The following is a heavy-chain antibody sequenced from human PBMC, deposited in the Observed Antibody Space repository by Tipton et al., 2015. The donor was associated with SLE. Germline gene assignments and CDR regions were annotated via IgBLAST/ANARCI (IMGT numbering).Heavy chain of an antibody. CDR3: ARESFTNDFYYYMDV. CDR2: IYYSGST. Sequence: TLSLTCTVSGGSISSSNYYWGWIRQPPGKGLEWIGSIYYSGSTYYNPSLKSRVTISVDTSKNQFSLQLTSVTAANTAIYYCARESFTNDFYYYMDVWGKGTTVTVSS. V-gene: IGHV4-39*07. D-gene: IGHD2-8*01. CDR1: GGSISSSNYY. J-gene: IGHJ6*03.